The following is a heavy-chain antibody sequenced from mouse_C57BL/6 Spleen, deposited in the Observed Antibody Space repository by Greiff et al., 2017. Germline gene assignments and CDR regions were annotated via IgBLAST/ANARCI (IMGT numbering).Heavy chain of an antibody. D-gene: IGHD2-5*01. J-gene: IGHJ4*01. CDR1: GFTFSDAW. V-gene: IGHV6-6*01. Sequence: EVKLMESGGGLVQPGGSMKLSCAASGFTFSDAWMDWVRQSPEKGLEWVAEIRNKANNHATYYAESVKGRFTISRNDSKSSVYLQKNSLRTEDTGIYYCPRHYYNKDYYALDYGGQGTSVTVSS. CDR2: IRNKANNHAT. CDR3: PRHYYNKDYYALDY.